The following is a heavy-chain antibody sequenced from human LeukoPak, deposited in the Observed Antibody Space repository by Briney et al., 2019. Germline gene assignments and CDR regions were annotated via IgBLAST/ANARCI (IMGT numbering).Heavy chain of an antibody. J-gene: IGHJ6*02. Sequence: GGSLRLSCAASGFTFDDYGMSWVRQAPGKGLEWVSGINWNGGSTGYADSVKGRFTISRDNAKNSLYLQMNSLRAEDTAVYYCARGSGSYYRSPMDVWGQGTTVTVSS. CDR3: ARGSGSYYRSPMDV. V-gene: IGHV3-20*04. D-gene: IGHD1-26*01. CDR2: INWNGGST. CDR1: GFTFDDYG.